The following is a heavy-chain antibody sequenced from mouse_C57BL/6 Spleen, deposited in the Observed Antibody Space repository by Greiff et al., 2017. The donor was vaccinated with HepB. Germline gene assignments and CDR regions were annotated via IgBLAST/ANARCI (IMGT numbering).Heavy chain of an antibody. V-gene: IGHV5-12*01. CDR2: ISNGGGST. D-gene: IGHD4-1*01. CDR3: ARRGTGTFWYFDV. J-gene: IGHJ1*03. Sequence: EVQRVESGGGLVQPGGSLKLSCAASGFTFSDYYMYWVRQTPEKRLEWVAYISNGGGSTYYPDTVKGRFTISRDNAKNTLYLQMSRLKSEDTAMYYCARRGTGTFWYFDVWGTGTTVTVSS. CDR1: GFTFSDYY.